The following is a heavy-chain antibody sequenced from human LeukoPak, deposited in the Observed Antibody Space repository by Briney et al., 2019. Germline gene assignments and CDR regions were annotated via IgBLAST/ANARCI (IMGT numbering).Heavy chain of an antibody. CDR3: ARVGYYDSSGYPPTDY. Sequence: ASVKVSCKASGYTFTSYGISWVRQAPGQGLEWMGWISAYNGNTNYAQKLQGRVTMTTDTSTSTAYMELRSLRSDDTAVYCCARVGYYDSSGYPPTDYWGQGALVTVSS. CDR1: GYTFTSYG. D-gene: IGHD3-22*01. CDR2: ISAYNGNT. J-gene: IGHJ4*02. V-gene: IGHV1-18*01.